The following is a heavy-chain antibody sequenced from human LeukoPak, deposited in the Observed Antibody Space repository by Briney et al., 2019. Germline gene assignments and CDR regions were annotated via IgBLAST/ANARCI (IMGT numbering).Heavy chain of an antibody. CDR2: IYYSGST. CDR3: AGRYSGSLDY. CDR1: GGSISSYY. Sequence: SETLSLTCTVSGGSISSYYWSWIRQPPGKGLEWIGYIYYSGSTNYNPSLKSRVTISVDTSKNQFSLKLSSVTAADTAVYHCAGRYSGSLDYWGQGTLVTVSS. D-gene: IGHD1-26*01. V-gene: IGHV4-59*01. J-gene: IGHJ4*02.